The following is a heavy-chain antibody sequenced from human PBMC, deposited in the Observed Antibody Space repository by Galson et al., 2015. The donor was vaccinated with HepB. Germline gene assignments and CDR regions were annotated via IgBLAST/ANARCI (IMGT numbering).Heavy chain of an antibody. CDR1: GFTFSSYS. CDR3: ARATKNWGSRWDNCYDAPDDY. V-gene: IGHV3-21*01. Sequence: SLRLSCAASGFTFSSYSMNWVRQAPGKGLEWVSSISSSSSYIYYADSVKGRFTISRDNAKNSLYLQMNSLRAEDTAVYYCARATKNWGSRWDNCYDAPDDYWGQGTLVTVSS. D-gene: IGHD3-22*01. CDR2: ISSSSSYI. J-gene: IGHJ4*02.